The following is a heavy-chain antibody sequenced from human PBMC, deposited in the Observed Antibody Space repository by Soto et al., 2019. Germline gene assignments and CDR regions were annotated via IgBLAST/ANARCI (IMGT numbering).Heavy chain of an antibody. J-gene: IGHJ3*02. D-gene: IGHD4-17*01. CDR2: IYCSGST. CDR1: GGSTSSYY. V-gene: IGHV4-59*01. CDR3: ARGGMTTVPNDAFDI. Sequence: SETLSLTCTVSGGSTSSYYWSWIRQPPGKGLEWIGYIYCSGSTNYNPTLKSRVTISVDTSKNQFSLKLSSVTAADTAVYYCARGGMTTVPNDAFDIWGQGTMVTVSS.